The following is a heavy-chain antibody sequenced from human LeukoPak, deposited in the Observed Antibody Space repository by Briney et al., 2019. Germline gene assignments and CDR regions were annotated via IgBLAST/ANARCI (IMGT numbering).Heavy chain of an antibody. Sequence: GGSLRLSCAASGFTFSSYSMNWVRQAPGKGLEWVSSISSSSSYIYYADSVKGRFTISRDNSKNMLYLQIRSLGAEDTAIYYCAKLDGSGAGSSRPPIDYWGQGSLVTVSS. J-gene: IGHJ4*02. CDR3: AKLDGSGAGSSRPPIDY. D-gene: IGHD3-10*01. V-gene: IGHV3-21*04. CDR2: ISSSSSYI. CDR1: GFTFSSYS.